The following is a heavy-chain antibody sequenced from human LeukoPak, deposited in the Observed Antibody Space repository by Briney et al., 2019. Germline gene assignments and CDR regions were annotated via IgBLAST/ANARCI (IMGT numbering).Heavy chain of an antibody. CDR2: ISDIGSI. V-gene: IGHV4-59*01. D-gene: IGHD3-22*01. CDR1: GGSISSYY. CDR3: AREDYYDSSGYFSY. J-gene: IGHJ4*02. Sequence: SETLSLTCTVSGGSISSYYWSWIRQPPGKGLEWIAYISDIGSINYNPSLKSRVTISLDTSKNQFSLKLSSVTAADTAVYYCAREDYYDSSGYFSYWGQGTLVTVSS.